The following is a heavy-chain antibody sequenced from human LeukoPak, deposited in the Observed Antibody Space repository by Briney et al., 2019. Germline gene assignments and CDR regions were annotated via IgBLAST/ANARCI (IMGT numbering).Heavy chain of an antibody. CDR3: ARRSSGSNYARY. CDR1: GYSFTSYW. Sequence: ESLKISCKGSGYSFTSYWIGWGRQMPGKGLGWVGIIYPGDSDTRYSPSFQGQVTISADKSISTAYLQWSSLKASDTAMYYCARRSSGSNYARYWGQGTLVTVSS. J-gene: IGHJ4*02. D-gene: IGHD4-11*01. CDR2: IYPGDSDT. V-gene: IGHV5-51*01.